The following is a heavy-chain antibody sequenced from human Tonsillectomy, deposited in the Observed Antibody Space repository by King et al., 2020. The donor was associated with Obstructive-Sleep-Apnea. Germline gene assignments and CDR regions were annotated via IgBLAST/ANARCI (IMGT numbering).Heavy chain of an antibody. V-gene: IGHV4-59*01. CDR3: ARELLGYCSSTSCPLDAFDI. J-gene: IGHJ3*02. CDR2: IYYSGST. Sequence: QLQESGPGLVKPSETLSLTCTVSGGSISSYYWSWIRQPPGKGLEWIGYIYYSGSTNYNPSLKSQVTISVDTSKNQFSLKLSSVTAADTAVYYCARELLGYCSSTSCPLDAFDIWGQETMVTVSS. D-gene: IGHD2-2*01. CDR1: GGSISSYY.